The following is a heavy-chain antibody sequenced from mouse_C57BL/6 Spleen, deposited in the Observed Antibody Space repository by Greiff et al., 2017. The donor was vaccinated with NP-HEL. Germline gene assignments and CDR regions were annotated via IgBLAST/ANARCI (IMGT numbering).Heavy chain of an antibody. Sequence: QVQLQQPGAELVRPGSSVKLSCKASGYTFTSYWMHWVKQRPIQGLEWIGNIDPSDSEPHYNQKFKDKATLTVDKSSSTAYMQLSSLTSEDSAVYYCASYGSSLYYAMDYWGQGTSVTVSS. CDR1: GYTFTSYW. D-gene: IGHD1-1*01. CDR3: ASYGSSLYYAMDY. V-gene: IGHV1-52*01. CDR2: IDPSDSEP. J-gene: IGHJ4*01.